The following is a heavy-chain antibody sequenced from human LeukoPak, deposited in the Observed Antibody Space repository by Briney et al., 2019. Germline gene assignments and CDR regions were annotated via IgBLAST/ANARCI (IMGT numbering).Heavy chain of an antibody. CDR2: IYTSGST. CDR1: GGSISSGRYY. CDR3: ARAVYSSSWYTVLYYYYYGMDV. V-gene: IGHV4-61*02. D-gene: IGHD6-13*01. J-gene: IGHJ6*02. Sequence: SETLSLTCTVSGGSISSGRYYWSWIRQPAGKGLEWIGRIYTSGSTNYNPSLKSRVTISVDTSKNQFSLKLSSVTAADTAVYYCARAVYSSSWYTVLYYYYYGMDVWGQGTTVTVSS.